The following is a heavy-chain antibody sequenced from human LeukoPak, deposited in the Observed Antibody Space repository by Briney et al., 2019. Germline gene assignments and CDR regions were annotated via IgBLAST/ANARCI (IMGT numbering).Heavy chain of an antibody. J-gene: IGHJ5*02. CDR3: ARGWGIPAPISWFDP. CDR2: IVPIFGKT. D-gene: IGHD2-2*01. CDR1: GGSFSSNI. V-gene: IGHV1-69*05. Sequence: ASVKVSCKASGGSFSSNIIGWVRQAPGQGLEWMGGIVPIFGKTKYAQKFQGRVTITTDESSSKAYMELSSLRSDDTAIYYCARGWGIPAPISWFDPWGQGTLVTVSS.